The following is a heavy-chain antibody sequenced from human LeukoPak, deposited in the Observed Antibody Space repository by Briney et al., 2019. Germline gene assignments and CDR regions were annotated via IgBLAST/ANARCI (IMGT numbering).Heavy chain of an antibody. V-gene: IGHV3-23*01. J-gene: IGHJ4*02. CDR2: ISGSGGST. D-gene: IGHD3-10*01. Sequence: GGSPRLSCAASGFTFSSYAMSWVRQAPGKGLEWVSAISGSGGSTYYADSVKGRFTISRDNSKNTLYLQMNSLRAEDTAVYYCAKDYGSGSYPFDYWGQGTLVTVSS. CDR1: GFTFSSYA. CDR3: AKDYGSGSYPFDY.